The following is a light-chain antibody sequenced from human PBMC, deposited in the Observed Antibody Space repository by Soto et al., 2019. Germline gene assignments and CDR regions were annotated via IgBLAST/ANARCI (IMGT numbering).Light chain of an antibody. Sequence: DIQMTQSPSTLSGSVGDRVTITCRVSQTISSWLAWYQPKPGKAPKLLIYKASTLNSGVPSRFSCSGAGTEFTRTISSLQPDDVATDYCQHYNSYSEAFGQGTKVDNK. CDR2: KAS. J-gene: IGKJ1*01. CDR3: QHYNSYSEA. CDR1: QTISSW. V-gene: IGKV1-5*03.